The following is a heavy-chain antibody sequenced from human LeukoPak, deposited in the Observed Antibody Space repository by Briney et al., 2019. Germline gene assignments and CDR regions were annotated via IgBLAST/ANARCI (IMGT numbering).Heavy chain of an antibody. V-gene: IGHV1-69*04. CDR3: ASVLSGIAVAGSFDP. D-gene: IGHD6-19*01. CDR1: GYTFTSYA. Sequence: SVKVSCKASGYTFTSYAISWVRQAPGQGLEWMGRIIPILGIANYAQKFQGGVTITADKSTSTAYMELSSLRSEDTAVYYCASVLSGIAVAGSFDPWGQGTLVTVSS. J-gene: IGHJ5*02. CDR2: IIPILGIA.